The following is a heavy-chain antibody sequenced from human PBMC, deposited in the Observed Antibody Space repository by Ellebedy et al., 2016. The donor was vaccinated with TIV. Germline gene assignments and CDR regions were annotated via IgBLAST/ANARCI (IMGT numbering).Heavy chain of an antibody. J-gene: IGHJ5*02. V-gene: IGHV3-11*04. D-gene: IGHD1-1*01. Sequence: GESLKISCEASGFSFSDYYMAWVRRAPGKGLEWVSYISTTGGTVFYADSVKDRFTFSRDNAKKSLSLQMSSLRVEDTAVYYCARAGGTDNSYKNWYDPWGQGTLVTVSS. CDR2: ISTTGGTV. CDR3: ARAGGTDNSYKNWYDP. CDR1: GFSFSDYY.